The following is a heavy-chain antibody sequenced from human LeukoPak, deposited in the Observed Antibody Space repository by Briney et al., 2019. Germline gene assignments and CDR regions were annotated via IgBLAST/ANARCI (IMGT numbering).Heavy chain of an antibody. Sequence: GGSLRLSCAASGFTFSSYAMSWVRQAPGKGLEWVSAISGSGGSTYYADSVRGRFTISRDNSRNTLYLQMNSLRGDDTAVYYCAKDVGKWESLHFFDYWGQGTLVTVSS. CDR3: AKDVGKWESLHFFDY. J-gene: IGHJ4*02. V-gene: IGHV3-23*01. CDR2: ISGSGGST. CDR1: GFTFSSYA. D-gene: IGHD1-26*01.